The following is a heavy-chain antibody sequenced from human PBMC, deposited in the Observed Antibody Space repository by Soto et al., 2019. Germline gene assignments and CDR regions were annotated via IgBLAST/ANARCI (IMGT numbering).Heavy chain of an antibody. CDR3: ARRITVVRGPHYYYAMDV. Sequence: GGSLRRSCAASGFTFSSHTMIWVRQAPGKGLEWVSYITNTSSTKYYADSVKGRFTISRDNANNSLSLQINSLRDEDTAVYYCARRITVVRGPHYYYAMDVWGQGTTVTVSS. V-gene: IGHV3-48*02. CDR2: ITNTSSTK. J-gene: IGHJ6*02. D-gene: IGHD3-10*01. CDR1: GFTFSSHT.